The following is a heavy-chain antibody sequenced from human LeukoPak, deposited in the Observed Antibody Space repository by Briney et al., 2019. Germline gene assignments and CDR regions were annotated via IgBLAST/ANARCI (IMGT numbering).Heavy chain of an antibody. D-gene: IGHD6-19*01. CDR3: AKLKQWQPQRYFFEY. CDR1: GFTFSSYA. V-gene: IGHV3-23*01. CDR2: FSGTSST. Sequence: PGGSLRLSCAASGFTFSSYAMSWVRQAPGKGLEWVSTFSGTSSTSYADAVEGRVTISRDNSKNTLYLQVNSLRAEDTAVYYCAKLKQWQPQRYFFEYWGQGALVTVAS. J-gene: IGHJ4*02.